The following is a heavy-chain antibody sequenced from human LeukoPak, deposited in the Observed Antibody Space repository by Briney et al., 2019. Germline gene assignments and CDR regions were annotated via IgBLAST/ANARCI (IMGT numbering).Heavy chain of an antibody. CDR3: ARVLSGYGSGWYLRVDAFDI. V-gene: IGHV4-61*02. Sequence: SQTLSLTCPVSGGSISRGSYYWSWMRQPAGKGLEWIGRIYTSGSTNYNPSLKSRVTISVDTSKNQFSLKLSSVTAADTAVYYCARVLSGYGSGWYLRVDAFDIWGQGTMVTVSS. J-gene: IGHJ3*02. D-gene: IGHD6-19*01. CDR1: GGSISRGSYY. CDR2: IYTSGST.